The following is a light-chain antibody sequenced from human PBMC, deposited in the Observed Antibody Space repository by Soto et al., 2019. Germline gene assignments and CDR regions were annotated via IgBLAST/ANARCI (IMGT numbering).Light chain of an antibody. CDR2: ANN. Sequence: QSVLTQPPSVSGAPGQRITISCTGNSSNIGSPFDVHWYQHLPGAVPRLLIYANNNRPAGVPDRFSGSKSGTSASLAITGLQAEDEADYYCQSFDNSLSGPVFGGGTKLTVL. CDR3: QSFDNSLSGPV. CDR1: SSNIGSPFD. V-gene: IGLV1-40*01. J-gene: IGLJ2*01.